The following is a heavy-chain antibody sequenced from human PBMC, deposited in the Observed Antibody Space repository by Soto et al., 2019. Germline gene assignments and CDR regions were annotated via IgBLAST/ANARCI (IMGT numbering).Heavy chain of an antibody. V-gene: IGHV4-34*01. D-gene: IGHD1-7*01. CDR1: GGSFSGYY. CDR2: INHSGST. Sequence: SETLSLTCAVYGGSFSGYYWSWIRQPPGKGLEWIGEINHSGSTNYNPSLKSRVTISVDTSKNQFSLKLSSVTAADTAVYYCARLLSEWSGAENYSHCMDVWCQCTTVT. CDR3: ARLLSEWSGAENYSHCMDV. J-gene: IGHJ6*02.